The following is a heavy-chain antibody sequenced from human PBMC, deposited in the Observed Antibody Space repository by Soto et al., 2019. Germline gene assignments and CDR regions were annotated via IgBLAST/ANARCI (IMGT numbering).Heavy chain of an antibody. D-gene: IGHD1-20*01. Sequence: SETLSLTCTVSGGSISSGGYYWSWIRQHPGKGLEWIGYIYYSGSTYYNPSLKSRVTISVDTSKNQFSLKLSSVTAADTAVYYCARGGLTPVNYYYYGMDVWGQGTTVTVSS. V-gene: IGHV4-31*03. CDR1: GGSISSGGYY. CDR3: ARGGLTPVNYYYYGMDV. J-gene: IGHJ6*02. CDR2: IYYSGST.